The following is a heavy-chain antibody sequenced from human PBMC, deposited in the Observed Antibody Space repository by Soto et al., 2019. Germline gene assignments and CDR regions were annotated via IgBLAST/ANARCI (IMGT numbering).Heavy chain of an antibody. CDR1: GGSFSGYY. CDR3: ARGGFSVHYPNWFDP. V-gene: IGHV4-34*01. D-gene: IGHD1-1*01. J-gene: IGHJ5*02. CDR2: INHSGST. Sequence: SETLSLTCAVYGGSFSGYYWSWIRQPPGKGLEWIGEINHSGSTNYNPSLKSRVTISVDTSKNQFSLKLSSVTAADTAVYYCARGGFSVHYPNWFDPWGQGTLVTVSS.